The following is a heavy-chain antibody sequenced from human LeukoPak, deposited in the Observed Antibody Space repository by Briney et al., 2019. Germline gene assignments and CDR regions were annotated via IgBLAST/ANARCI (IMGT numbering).Heavy chain of an antibody. V-gene: IGHV3-21*01. J-gene: IGHJ4*02. CDR1: GFTFSVYR. CDR2: ISSSGTYI. D-gene: IGHD6-6*01. Sequence: GGSLRLSCAASGFTFSVYRMNWVRQAPGKGLECVASISSSGTYIYHADSVKGRFTISRDNAKNSLYLQMNSLRVEDTAVYYCSRSSEYSTSSGQNLWGQGTLVTVSS. CDR3: SRSSEYSTSSGQNL.